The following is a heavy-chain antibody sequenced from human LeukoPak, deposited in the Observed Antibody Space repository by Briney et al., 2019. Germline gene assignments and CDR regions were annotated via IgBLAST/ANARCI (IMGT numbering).Heavy chain of an antibody. Sequence: ASVKVSCKASGGTFSGYAISWVRQAPGQGLEWMGGIIPIFGTANYAQKFQGRVTITVDESTSTAYMELSSLRSEDTAVYYCARDPVFGDDILTGYYTGVVDYWGQGTLVTVSS. CDR3: ARDPVFGDDILTGYYTGVVDY. D-gene: IGHD3-9*01. V-gene: IGHV1-69*13. CDR2: IIPIFGTA. CDR1: GGTFSGYA. J-gene: IGHJ4*02.